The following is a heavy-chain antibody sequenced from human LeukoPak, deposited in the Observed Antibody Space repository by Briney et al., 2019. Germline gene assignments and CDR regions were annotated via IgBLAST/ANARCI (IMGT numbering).Heavy chain of an antibody. J-gene: IGHJ4*02. CDR1: GGSISSSTYY. CDR2: IYYSGST. CDR3: ARLFYDSSSYYFYYFDY. D-gene: IGHD3-22*01. V-gene: IGHV4-39*01. Sequence: SETLSLTCTVSGGSISSSTYYWGWIRRPPGRGLEWIGSIYYSGSTYYNPSLRSRVTISVDTSKSQFSLKLSSVTAADTAVYYCARLFYDSSSYYFYYFDYWGQGTLVTVSS.